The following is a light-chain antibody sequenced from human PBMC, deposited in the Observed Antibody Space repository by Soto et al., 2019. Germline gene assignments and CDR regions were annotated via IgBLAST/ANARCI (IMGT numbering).Light chain of an antibody. J-gene: IGKJ1*01. CDR2: GAS. CDR1: QSVGSN. Sequence: EIVLTQSPATLSLSPGERATLSCRARQSVGSNLAWYQQKPGQAPRLLIYGASTRATGIPARFSGSGSETEFTLTISSLQAEDSAVYFCQQYNNWPTWTFGQGTKVDNK. CDR3: QQYNNWPTWT. V-gene: IGKV3-15*01.